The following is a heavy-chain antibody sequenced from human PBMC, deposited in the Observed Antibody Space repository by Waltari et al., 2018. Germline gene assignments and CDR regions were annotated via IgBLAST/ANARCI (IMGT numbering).Heavy chain of an antibody. CDR2: IYSGGST. D-gene: IGHD5-18*01. CDR1: GLTVSSDF. Sequence: EVRLVETGGGLIQPGGSLRLSCAASGLTVSSDFMSWVRQAPGKGLECVSVIYSGGSTYYADSVKGRFTISRDNSKNTVYLQMNSLRVEDTAVYYCAREGVDTANDYWGPGTLVTVSS. CDR3: AREGVDTANDY. J-gene: IGHJ4*02. V-gene: IGHV3-53*02.